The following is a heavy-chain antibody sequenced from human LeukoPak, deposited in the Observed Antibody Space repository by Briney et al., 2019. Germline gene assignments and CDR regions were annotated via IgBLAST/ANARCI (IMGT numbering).Heavy chain of an antibody. J-gene: IGHJ4*02. D-gene: IGHD1-26*01. V-gene: IGHV3-7*01. Sequence: GGSLRLSCAASGFTFSNYWMGWVRQAPGKRPEWVANMNIDGSEKYYADSEKGRFTISRDNARNSVYLQMNSLRVEDTAVYYCARDPVEWELLLDCWGQGTLVTVSS. CDR1: GFTFSNYW. CDR2: MNIDGSEK. CDR3: ARDPVEWELLLDC.